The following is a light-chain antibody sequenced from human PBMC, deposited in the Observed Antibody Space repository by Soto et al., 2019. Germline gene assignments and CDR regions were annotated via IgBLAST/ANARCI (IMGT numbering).Light chain of an antibody. V-gene: IGLV3-21*02. Sequence: SYELTQPPSVSVAPGQTARITCGGNNIGSKRVHWYQQKPGQAPVLVVHDDSVRPAGIPERLSGSNSGNTATLSISRVEAGDEADYYCQVWDSSSDHRVFGGGTKLPVL. CDR2: DDS. CDR3: QVWDSSSDHRV. J-gene: IGLJ3*02. CDR1: NIGSKR.